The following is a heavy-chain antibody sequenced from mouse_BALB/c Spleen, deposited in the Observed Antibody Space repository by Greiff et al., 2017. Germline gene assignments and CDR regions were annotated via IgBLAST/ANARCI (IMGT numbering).Heavy chain of an antibody. Sequence: EVKLMESGGGLVQPGGSLRLSCATSGFTFTDYYMSWVRQPPGKALEWLGFIRNKANGYTTEYSASVKGRFTISRDNSQSILYLQMNTLRAEDSATYYCARDMGFSFDYWGQGTTLTVSS. CDR3: ARDMGFSFDY. CDR2: IRNKANGYTT. J-gene: IGHJ2*01. CDR1: GFTFTDYY. V-gene: IGHV7-3*02. D-gene: IGHD3-1*01.